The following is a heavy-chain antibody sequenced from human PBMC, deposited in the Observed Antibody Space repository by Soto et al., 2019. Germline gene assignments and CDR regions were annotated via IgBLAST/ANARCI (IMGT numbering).Heavy chain of an antibody. CDR3: ARRVSLYYFDY. D-gene: IGHD2-8*01. V-gene: IGHV4-59*01. CDR2: IYYSGST. Sequence: SETLSLTCTVSGGSISSYYWSWIRQPPGKGLEWIGYIYYSGSTNYNPSLKSRVTISVDTSKNQFSLKLSSVTAADTAVYYCARRVSLYYFDYWGQGTLVTVSS. J-gene: IGHJ4*02. CDR1: GGSISSYY.